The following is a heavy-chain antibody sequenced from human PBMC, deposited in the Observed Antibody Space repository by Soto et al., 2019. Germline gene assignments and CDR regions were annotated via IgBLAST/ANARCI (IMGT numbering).Heavy chain of an antibody. J-gene: IGHJ6*03. CDR1: GFSLSNAGMG. CDR2: IYSIDTK. V-gene: IGHV2-26*01. Sequence: QVTLKESGPVLVKPTETLTLTCTVSGFSLSNAGMGVSWLRQPPGRALEWLAHIYSIDTKSYSTSLKSRLTISKDTSKSQVVLTMTNMDPVDTATYYCARRALPGYYDDMDVWGKGTPVTVSS. CDR3: ARRALPGYYDDMDV.